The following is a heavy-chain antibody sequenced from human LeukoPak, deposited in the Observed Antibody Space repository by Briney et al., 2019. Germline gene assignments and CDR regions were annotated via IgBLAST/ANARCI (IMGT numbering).Heavy chain of an antibody. CDR1: GFTFSSYA. V-gene: IGHV3-30*18. Sequence: PGRSLRLSCAASGFTFSSYAMHWVRQAPGKGLEWVAIISYDGSNKYYADSVKGRFTISRDNSKDSLYLQMNSLRAEDMAVYYCANGDILSPAAYWGQGTLVTVAT. CDR2: ISYDGSNK. D-gene: IGHD3-9*01. J-gene: IGHJ4*02. CDR3: ANGDILSPAAY.